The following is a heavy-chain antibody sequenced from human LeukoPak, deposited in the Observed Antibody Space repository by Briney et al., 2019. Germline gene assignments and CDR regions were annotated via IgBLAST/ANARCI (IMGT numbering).Heavy chain of an antibody. CDR1: GFTFSSYW. J-gene: IGHJ4*02. D-gene: IGHD6-13*01. CDR3: AQGYSSSWYYFDY. Sequence: GGSLRLSCAASGFTFSSYWMSWVRQASGKGLEWVANIKQDGSEKYYVDSVKGRFTISRDNAKNSLYLQMNSLRAEDTAVYYCAQGYSSSWYYFDYWGQGTLVTVSS. CDR2: IKQDGSEK. V-gene: IGHV3-7*01.